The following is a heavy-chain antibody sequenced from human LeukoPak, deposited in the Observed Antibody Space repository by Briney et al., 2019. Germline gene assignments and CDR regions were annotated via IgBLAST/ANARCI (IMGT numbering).Heavy chain of an antibody. V-gene: IGHV1-69*05. CDR2: IIPIFGTA. J-gene: IGHJ3*02. CDR1: GGTFSRYA. D-gene: IGHD1-1*01. CDR3: ARVRANWTSLPNDAFDI. Sequence: ASVKVSCKASGGTFSRYAISWVRQAPGQGLEWMGGIIPIFGTANYAQKFQGRVTITTDESTSTAYMELSSLRSEDTAVYYCARVRANWTSLPNDAFDICGQGTMVTVSS.